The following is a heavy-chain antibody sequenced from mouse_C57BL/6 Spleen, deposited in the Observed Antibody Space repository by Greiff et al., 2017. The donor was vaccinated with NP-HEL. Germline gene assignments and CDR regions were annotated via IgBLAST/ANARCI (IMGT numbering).Heavy chain of an antibody. CDR2: INPNNGGT. D-gene: IGHD2-3*01. CDR1: GYTFTDYN. CDR3: AREGIYDGYYAMDY. Sequence: VQLKQSGPELVKPGASVKIPCKASGYTFTDYNMDWVKQSHGKSLEWIGDINPNNGGTIYNQKFKGKATLTVDQSSSTAYMQLNSLTSEDSAVYYCAREGIYDGYYAMDYWGQGTSVTVSS. V-gene: IGHV1-18*01. J-gene: IGHJ4*01.